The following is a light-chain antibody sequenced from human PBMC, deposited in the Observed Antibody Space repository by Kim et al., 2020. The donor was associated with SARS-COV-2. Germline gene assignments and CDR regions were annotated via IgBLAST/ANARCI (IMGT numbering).Light chain of an antibody. J-gene: IGLJ1*01. CDR2: GNS. CDR1: SSNIGAGYD. V-gene: IGLV1-40*01. Sequence: QSVLTQPPSVSGAPGQRVTISCTGNSSNIGAGYDVHWYQQLPGTAPKLLIYGNSNRPSGVPDRFSGSKSGTSASLAITGLQAEDEADYYCQSYDSSLSAYYVFGTGTKVTVL. CDR3: QSYDSSLSAYYV.